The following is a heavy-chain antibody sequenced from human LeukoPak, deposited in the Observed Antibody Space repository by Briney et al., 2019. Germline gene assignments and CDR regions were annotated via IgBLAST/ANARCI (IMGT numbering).Heavy chain of an antibody. D-gene: IGHD3-10*01. V-gene: IGHV4-4*09. CDR2: IYTSGST. CDR3: ARHQNLPSGKTYYYYMDV. CDR1: GGSISSYY. J-gene: IGHJ6*03. Sequence: SETLSLTCTVSGGSISSYYWSWIRQPPGKGLEWIGYIYTSGSTNYNPSLKSRVTISVDTSKNQFSLKLSSVTAADTAVYYCARHQNLPSGKTYYYYMDVWGKGTTVTVSS.